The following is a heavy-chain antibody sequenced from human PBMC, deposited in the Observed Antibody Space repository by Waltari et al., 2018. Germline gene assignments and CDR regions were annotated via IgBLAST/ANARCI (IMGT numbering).Heavy chain of an antibody. CDR3: AKDTSSWGAIFDY. Sequence: EVQLVESGGGLVQPGRSLRLSCAASGFTFDDYAMHWVRQAPGKGLGGVSGMSWNSGSIGYADSVKGRFTISRDNAKNSLYLQMNSLRAEDTALYYCAKDTSSWGAIFDYWGQGTLVTVSS. J-gene: IGHJ4*02. V-gene: IGHV3-9*01. D-gene: IGHD6-13*01. CDR1: GFTFDDYA. CDR2: MSWNSGSI.